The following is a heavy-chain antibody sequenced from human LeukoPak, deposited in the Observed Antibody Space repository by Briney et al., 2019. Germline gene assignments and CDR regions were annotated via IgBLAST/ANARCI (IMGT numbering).Heavy chain of an antibody. J-gene: IGHJ3*02. CDR2: ISSSTTYT. CDR1: GFTFSSYS. Sequence: GGSLRLSCAASGFTFSSYSMNWVGHAPGKGLEGISYISSSTTYTNYADSVKGRFTISRDNAKNSLFLQMNSLRAEDTAVYYCARDKSGTLGDYDAFDIWGQGTMVTVSS. CDR3: ARDKSGTLGDYDAFDI. V-gene: IGHV3-21*05. D-gene: IGHD4-17*01.